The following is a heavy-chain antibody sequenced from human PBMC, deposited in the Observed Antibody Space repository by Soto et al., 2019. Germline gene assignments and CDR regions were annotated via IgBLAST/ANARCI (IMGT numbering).Heavy chain of an antibody. J-gene: IGHJ6*02. CDR1: GGTFSSYA. CDR2: IIPIFGTA. D-gene: IGHD3-3*01. CDR3: AREITIFGVVIIRPYGMDV. Sequence: SVKVSCKASGGTFSSYAISWVRQAPGQGLEWMGGIIPIFGTANYAQKFQGRVTITADESTSTAYMELSSLRSEDTAVYYCAREITIFGVVIIRPYGMDVWGQGTTVTVSS. V-gene: IGHV1-69*13.